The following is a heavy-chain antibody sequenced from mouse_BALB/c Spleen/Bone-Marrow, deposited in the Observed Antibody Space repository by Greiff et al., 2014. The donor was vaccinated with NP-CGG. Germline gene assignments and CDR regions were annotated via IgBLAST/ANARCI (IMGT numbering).Heavy chain of an antibody. CDR2: IYPGNNDA. CDR1: GYTFTNYW. CDR3: AENWDWVFAY. V-gene: IGHV1-5*01. D-gene: IGHD4-1*01. Sequence: EVQLQQSGTVLARPGASLRMSCKASGYTFTNYWINWIKQRPGQGLEWIGAIYPGNNDAKYTQKFKAKAKLTAVTSTSTADMELSSLTKEDSAVYYCAENWDWVFAYWGQGTLVTVSA. J-gene: IGHJ3*01.